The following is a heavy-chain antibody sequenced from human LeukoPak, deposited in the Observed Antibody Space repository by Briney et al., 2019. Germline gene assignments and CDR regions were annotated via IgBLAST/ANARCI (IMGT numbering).Heavy chain of an antibody. CDR1: GYSFNSYA. D-gene: IGHD6-13*01. V-gene: IGHV1-18*01. J-gene: IGHJ4*02. CDR2: ISAYNGDT. CDR3: ARGGISAAAGIDY. Sequence: ASVKVSCKASGYSFNSYAISWVRQAPGQGLEWMGWISAYNGDTNYAQKFKGRVTMTTGTSASTVNMELRSLRSDDTAIYYCARGGISAAAGIDYWGQGTLVTVSS.